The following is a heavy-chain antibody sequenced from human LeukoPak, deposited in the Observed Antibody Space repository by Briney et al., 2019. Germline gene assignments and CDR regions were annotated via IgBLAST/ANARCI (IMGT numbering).Heavy chain of an antibody. CDR1: GFTFSNAW. D-gene: IGHD4/OR15-4a*01. Sequence: GGSLRLSCAASGFTFSNAWMSWVRQAPGKGLEWVGRIKSKTDGGTTDYAAPVKVRFTISRDDSKNKLYLQMNSLKTEDTAVYYCTTECRYGGIFDYWGQGTLVTVSS. CDR2: IKSKTDGGTT. CDR3: TTECRYGGIFDY. V-gene: IGHV3-15*01. J-gene: IGHJ4*02.